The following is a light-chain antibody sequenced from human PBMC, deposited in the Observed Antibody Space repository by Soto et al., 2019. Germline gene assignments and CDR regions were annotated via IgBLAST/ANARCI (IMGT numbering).Light chain of an antibody. CDR3: SSYTSSPSYV. CDR2: DVS. J-gene: IGLJ1*01. V-gene: IGLV2-14*01. Sequence: SALTQPASVSGSPGQSITISCTGTSSDVGGYNYVSWYQQHPGKAPKLMIYDVSNRPSGVSNRFSGSKSGNTASLTISGLQAEDEADYYCSSYTSSPSYVFGSGTKVTVL. CDR1: SSDVGGYNY.